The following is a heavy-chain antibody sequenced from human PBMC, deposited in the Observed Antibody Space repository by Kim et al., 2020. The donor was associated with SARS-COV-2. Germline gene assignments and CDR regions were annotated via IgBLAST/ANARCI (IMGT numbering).Heavy chain of an antibody. V-gene: IGHV4-4*07. Sequence: THNPSLKSRVPLSVDTSKHQFSLKLSSVTAADTAVYYCAREGSSSSAADYWGQGTLVTVSS. D-gene: IGHD6-6*01. J-gene: IGHJ4*02. CDR3: AREGSSSSAADY.